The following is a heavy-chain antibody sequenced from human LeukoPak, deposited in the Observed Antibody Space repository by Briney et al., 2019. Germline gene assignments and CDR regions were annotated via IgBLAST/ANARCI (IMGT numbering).Heavy chain of an antibody. CDR2: IRFDGSVQ. CDR1: GFTFSAYG. CDR3: ARDHTLSWYYYMDV. D-gene: IGHD2-15*01. J-gene: IGHJ6*03. Sequence: PGVSLRLSCAASGFTFSAYGMHWVRQGPHKGLEWVAFIRFDGSVQHYAHSVRGRFTVSRDNSNNILYVEMTSLRSDDTGVYYCARDHTLSWYYYMDVWGKGTAVTVSS. V-gene: IGHV3-30*02.